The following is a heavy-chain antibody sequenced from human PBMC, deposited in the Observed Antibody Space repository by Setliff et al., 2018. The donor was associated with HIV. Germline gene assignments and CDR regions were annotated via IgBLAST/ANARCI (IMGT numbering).Heavy chain of an antibody. J-gene: IGHJ4*02. CDR3: ARAGRGGGSYWTFDY. CDR1: GYTFPHSW. D-gene: IGHD1-26*01. CDR2: IYPGDSDI. Sequence: PGESLKISCKGSGYTFPHSWIGWVRQMPGKGLEWMGIIYPGDSDIRYSPSFQGQVTISADKAISTAYLQWSSLKASDTGMYYCARAGRGGGSYWTFDYWGQGTLVTVSS. V-gene: IGHV5-51*01.